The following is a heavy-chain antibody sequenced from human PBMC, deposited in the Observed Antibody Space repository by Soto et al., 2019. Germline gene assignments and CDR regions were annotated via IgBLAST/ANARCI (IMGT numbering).Heavy chain of an antibody. Sequence: EVQLVESGGVVVQPGGSLRLSCAASGFTFDDYAMHWVRQAPGKGLEWVSLISWDGGSTYYADSVKGRFTISRDNSKNSLYLQMNSLRAEDTALYYCAKDINGYRSGGSCYAGYYYGMDVWGQGTTVTVSS. CDR3: AKDINGYRSGGSCYAGYYYGMDV. D-gene: IGHD2-15*01. CDR2: ISWDGGST. J-gene: IGHJ6*02. V-gene: IGHV3-43D*04. CDR1: GFTFDDYA.